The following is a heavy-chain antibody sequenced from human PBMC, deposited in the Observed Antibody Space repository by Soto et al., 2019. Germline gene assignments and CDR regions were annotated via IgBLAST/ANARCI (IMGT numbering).Heavy chain of an antibody. CDR3: ARDWHYYDSSGYPRVYGMDV. CDR2: IYYSGNT. J-gene: IGHJ6*02. CDR1: GGSISPYY. D-gene: IGHD3-22*01. V-gene: IGHV4-59*01. Sequence: QVQLQESGPGLVKPSETLSLTCTVSGGSISPYYWSWIRQPPGKGLEWIGYIYYSGNTKYNPSLKSRVTISVDTSKNQFSLKLSSVTAADTAVYYCARDWHYYDSSGYPRVYGMDVWGQGTTVTVSS.